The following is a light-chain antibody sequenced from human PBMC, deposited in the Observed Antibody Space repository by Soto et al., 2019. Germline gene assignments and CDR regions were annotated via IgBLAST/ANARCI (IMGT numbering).Light chain of an antibody. V-gene: IGKV1-39*01. CDR3: QQSYSTPYT. J-gene: IGKJ5*01. Sequence: IQLTQSPSSLSASVGDRVAITCRPVHSIRSYLNWYQQKPGKAPKLLIYAASSLQSGVPSRFSGRGSGTDFTLTISSLQPEDFASYYCQQSYSTPYTFGQGTRLEIK. CDR1: HSIRSY. CDR2: AAS.